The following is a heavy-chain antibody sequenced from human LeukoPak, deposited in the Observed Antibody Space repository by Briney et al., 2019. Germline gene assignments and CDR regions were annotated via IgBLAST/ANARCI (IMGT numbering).Heavy chain of an antibody. J-gene: IGHJ4*02. CDR3: ARGGYSFDY. D-gene: IGHD5-12*01. CDR2: LHADGIER. Sequence: GGSLRLSCAASGFTFSDSWMSWVRQAPGKGLEWVARLHADGIERYFVDSVKGRFTISRDNAKNSLYLQMYSLRLDDTAVYYCARGGYSFDYLGQGTLVTVSS. V-gene: IGHV3-7*01. CDR1: GFTFSDSW.